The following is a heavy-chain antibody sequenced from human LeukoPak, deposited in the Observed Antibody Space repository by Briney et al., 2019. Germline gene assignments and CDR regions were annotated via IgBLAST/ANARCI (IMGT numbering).Heavy chain of an antibody. Sequence: ASVKVSCKASGYTFTGYYMHWVRQAPGQGLEWMGRINPNSGGTNYAQKFQGWVTMTRDTSISTAYMELSRLRSDDTAVYYCARTYYYDSSGANDAFDIWGQGTMVTVSS. J-gene: IGHJ3*02. CDR3: ARTYYYDSSGANDAFDI. CDR2: INPNSGGT. CDR1: GYTFTGYY. V-gene: IGHV1-2*04. D-gene: IGHD3-22*01.